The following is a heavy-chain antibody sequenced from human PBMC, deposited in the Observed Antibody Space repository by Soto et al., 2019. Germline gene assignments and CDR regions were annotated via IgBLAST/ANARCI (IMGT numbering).Heavy chain of an antibody. CDR1: GGTFISYT. CDR3: ARGGEGAPDY. Sequence: QVQLVQSGAEVKKPGSSVKVSCKASGGTFISYTISWVRQAPGQGLEWMGRIIPILGIANYAPKFQGRVTITADKSTRTAYMELSSLRSEDTAVYYCARGGEGAPDYWGQGTLVTVSS. D-gene: IGHD3-16*01. J-gene: IGHJ4*02. V-gene: IGHV1-69*02. CDR2: IIPILGIA.